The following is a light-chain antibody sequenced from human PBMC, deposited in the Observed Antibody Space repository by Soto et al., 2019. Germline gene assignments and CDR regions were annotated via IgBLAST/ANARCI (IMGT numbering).Light chain of an antibody. V-gene: IGKV1-5*01. Sequence: DIQMTHSPSTLSASVGDRVTITCRASQSISGWLAWYQQKPGKAPKLLIYDVSSLESGVPSRFSGSGSGTEFTLAISSLQPDDFATYYCQQYNSYPWKFGQGTKVDIK. J-gene: IGKJ1*01. CDR2: DVS. CDR3: QQYNSYPWK. CDR1: QSISGW.